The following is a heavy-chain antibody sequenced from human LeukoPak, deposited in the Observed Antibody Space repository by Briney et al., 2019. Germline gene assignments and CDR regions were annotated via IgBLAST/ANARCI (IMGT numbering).Heavy chain of an antibody. CDR3: ARGRAFQH. J-gene: IGHJ1*01. CDR2: INHSGST. V-gene: IGHV4-34*01. CDR1: GGSFSGHY. Sequence: PSETLSLTCAVYGGSFSGHYWSWIRQPPRKGLEWIGEINHSGSTNYNPSLKSRVTISVDTSKNQFSLKLSSVTAADTAVYYCARGRAFQHWGQGTLVTVSS.